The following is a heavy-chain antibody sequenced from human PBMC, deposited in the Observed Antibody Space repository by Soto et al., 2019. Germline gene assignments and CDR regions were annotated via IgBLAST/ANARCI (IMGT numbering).Heavy chain of an antibody. CDR3: ARLGHPGH. CDR1: GGSLRNSV. J-gene: IGHJ4*02. V-gene: IGHV1-69*01. Sequence: QVQLVQSGAEVKKPGSSVKVSCTASGGSLRNSVISWVRQAPAQRLEWMGGVIPILGTANYAQKFQGRVTMTADEATSTAYTDLSSRSPDDTAVYYCARLGHPGHWGPGTLVIVSS. CDR2: VIPILGTA.